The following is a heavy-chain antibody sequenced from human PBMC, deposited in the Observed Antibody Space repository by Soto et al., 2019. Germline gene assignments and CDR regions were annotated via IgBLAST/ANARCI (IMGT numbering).Heavy chain of an antibody. D-gene: IGHD3-3*01. J-gene: IGHJ5*02. Sequence: GGSLRLSCAASGFTFSSHAMHWVCQAPGKGLEWVAVISYDGSNKYYADSVKGRFTIYRDNSKNTLYLQMNSLRAEDTAVYYCARDRNGYYDFWSGYTFDPWGQGTLVTGPS. CDR2: ISYDGSNK. CDR3: ARDRNGYYDFWSGYTFDP. V-gene: IGHV3-30-3*01. CDR1: GFTFSSHA.